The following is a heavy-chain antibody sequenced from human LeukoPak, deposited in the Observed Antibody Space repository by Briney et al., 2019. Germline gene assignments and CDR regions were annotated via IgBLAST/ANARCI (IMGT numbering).Heavy chain of an antibody. D-gene: IGHD1-26*01. Sequence: GGSLRLSCAASGFTVSSNYMSWVRQAPGKGLEWVSVIYSGGSTYYADSVKGRFTIFRDNSKNTLYLQMNSLRAEDTAVYYCARDQSGGYYFDYWGQGTLVTVSS. CDR1: GFTVSSNY. J-gene: IGHJ4*02. CDR2: IYSGGST. CDR3: ARDQSGGYYFDY. V-gene: IGHV3-53*01.